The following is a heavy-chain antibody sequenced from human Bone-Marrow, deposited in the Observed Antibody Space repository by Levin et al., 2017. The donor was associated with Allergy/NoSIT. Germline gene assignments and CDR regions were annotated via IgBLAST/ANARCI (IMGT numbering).Heavy chain of an antibody. D-gene: IGHD3-22*01. CDR3: ARVPYYDSSGYYDNQYAFDI. CDR2: INSDGSST. Sequence: GGSLRLSCAASGFTFSSYWMHWVRQAPGKGLVWVSRINSDGSSTSYADSVKGRFTISRDNAKNTLYLQMNSLRAEDTAVYYCARVPYYDSSGYYDNQYAFDIWGQGTMVTVSS. CDR1: GFTFSSYW. J-gene: IGHJ3*02. V-gene: IGHV3-74*01.